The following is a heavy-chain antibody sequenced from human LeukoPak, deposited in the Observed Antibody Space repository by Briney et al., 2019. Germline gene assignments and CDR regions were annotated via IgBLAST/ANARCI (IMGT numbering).Heavy chain of an antibody. CDR1: GYTFTSYG. J-gene: IGHJ5*02. CDR3: ARERYYDILTGTTNWFDP. V-gene: IGHV1-18*01. D-gene: IGHD3-9*01. CDR2: ISAYNGNT. Sequence: ASVKVSCKASGYTFTSYGISWVRQAPGQGLEWMGWISAYNGNTNYAQKLQGRVTMTTDTSTSTAYMELRSLRSDDTAVYYCARERYYDILTGTTNWFDPWGQGTRVTVSS.